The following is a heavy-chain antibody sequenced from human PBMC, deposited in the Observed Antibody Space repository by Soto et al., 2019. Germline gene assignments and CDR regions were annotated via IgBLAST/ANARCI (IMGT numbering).Heavy chain of an antibody. V-gene: IGHV3-23*01. CDR3: AKGLRSSNWNYGYYGMDV. D-gene: IGHD1-20*01. J-gene: IGHJ6*02. Sequence: EVQLLESGGGLVQPGGSLRLSCAASGFTFSSFAMSWVRQAPGKGLEWVSAISGNSGSTYYADSVKGRFTSSRDNSKNTLFLQMNSLRAEDTAVSYCAKGLRSSNWNYGYYGMDVWGQGTTVTVFS. CDR2: ISGNSGST. CDR1: GFTFSSFA.